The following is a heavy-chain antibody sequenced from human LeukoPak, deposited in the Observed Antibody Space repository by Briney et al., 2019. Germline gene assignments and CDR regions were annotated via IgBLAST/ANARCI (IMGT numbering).Heavy chain of an antibody. J-gene: IGHJ5*02. Sequence: SQTLSLTCAVSGGSISSGGYSWSWIRQPPGKGLEWIGYIYHSGSTYYNPSLKSRVTISVDTSKNQFSLKLSSVTAADTAVYYCARQKSYGDYGKAFDPWGQGTLVTVSS. CDR3: ARQKSYGDYGKAFDP. V-gene: IGHV4-30-2*01. CDR2: IYHSGST. CDR1: GGSISSGGYS. D-gene: IGHD4-17*01.